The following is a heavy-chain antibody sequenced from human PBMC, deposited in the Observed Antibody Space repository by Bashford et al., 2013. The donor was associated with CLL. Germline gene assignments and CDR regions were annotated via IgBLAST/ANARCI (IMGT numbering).Heavy chain of an antibody. CDR2: ISGYNGYT. Sequence: ASVKVSCKAAGGTIRSYAISWVRQAPGQGLEWMGWISGYNGYTMYAQRLQGRVTMTTDTSSDTAYMELRSLRSDDTAVYFCTRNNPMISLLYFDYWGQGTLVTVSS. CDR3: TRNNPMISLLYFDY. J-gene: IGHJ4*02. V-gene: IGHV1-18*01. CDR1: GGTIRSYA. D-gene: IGHD1/OR15-1a*01.